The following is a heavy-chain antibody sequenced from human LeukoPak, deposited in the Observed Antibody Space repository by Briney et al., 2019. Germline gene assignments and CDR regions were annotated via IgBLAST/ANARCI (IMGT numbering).Heavy chain of an antibody. CDR2: ISGSGGST. J-gene: IGHJ4*02. CDR1: RFTFSSYA. CDR3: AKDFYGGYSYGYPHY. V-gene: IGHV3-23*01. D-gene: IGHD5-18*01. Sequence: PGGSLRLSCAASRFTFSSYAMSWVRQAPGKGLEWVSAISGSGGSTYYADSVKGRFTISRDNSKNTLYLQMNSLRAEDTAVYYCAKDFYGGYSYGYPHYWGQGTLVTVSS.